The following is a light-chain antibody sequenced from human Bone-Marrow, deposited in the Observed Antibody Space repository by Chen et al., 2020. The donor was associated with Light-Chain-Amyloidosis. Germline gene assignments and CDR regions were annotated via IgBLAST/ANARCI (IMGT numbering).Light chain of an antibody. CDR2: RDT. Sequence: SYELTQPPSVSVSPGQTARITCSGDDLPTKYAYWYQQKPGQAPVLAIHRDTERPSGISERFSGYSSGTTATLTISGVQAEDEADYHCQSADSSGTYEVIFGGGTKLTVL. CDR1: DLPTKY. J-gene: IGLJ2*01. CDR3: QSADSSGTYEVI. V-gene: IGLV3-25*03.